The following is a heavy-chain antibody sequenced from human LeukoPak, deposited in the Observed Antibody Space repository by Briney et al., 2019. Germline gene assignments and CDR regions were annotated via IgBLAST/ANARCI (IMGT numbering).Heavy chain of an antibody. D-gene: IGHD1-14*01. CDR3: VRDLNRYGLDS. CDR1: GFSAETTN. V-gene: IGHV3-53*01. J-gene: IGHJ4*02. Sequence: GGSLKLSFTAPGFSAETTNRTWFRQPPGKGRSGVSTIYSGGTTYYADSVKGRFTISRDNSQNTLFLQLNSLTDEDTAIYYCVRDLNRYGLDSWGQGTRVTVSS. CDR2: IYSGGTT.